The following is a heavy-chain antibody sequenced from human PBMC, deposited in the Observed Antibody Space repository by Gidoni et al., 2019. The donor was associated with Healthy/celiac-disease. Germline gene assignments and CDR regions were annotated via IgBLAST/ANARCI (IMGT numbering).Heavy chain of an antibody. CDR2: ISYDGSNK. CDR1: GFTFSSSD. D-gene: IGHD3-16*02. CDR3: ASYDYVWGSYRYISGY. Sequence: QVQLVVSGGGVVQPGRSLRLPRAASGFTFSSSDMHWVRQAPGKGLEGVAVISYDGSNKYYADSVKGRFTISRDNSKNTLYLQMNSLRAEDTAVYYCASYDYVWGSYRYISGYWGQGTLVTVSS. V-gene: IGHV3-30-3*01. J-gene: IGHJ4*02.